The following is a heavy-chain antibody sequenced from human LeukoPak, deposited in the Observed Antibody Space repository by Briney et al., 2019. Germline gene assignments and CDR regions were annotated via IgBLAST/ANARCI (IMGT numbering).Heavy chain of an antibody. CDR2: ISYDGSNK. V-gene: IGHV3-30*04. Sequence: GRSLRLSCAASGFTFSSYAMHWVRQAPGKGLEWVAVISYDGSNKYYADSVKGRFTIPRDNSKNTLYLQMNSLRAEDTAVYYCATDVPTRFSVVRFGYWGQGTLVTVSS. D-gene: IGHD2-15*01. CDR1: GFTFSSYA. J-gene: IGHJ4*02. CDR3: ATDVPTRFSVVRFGY.